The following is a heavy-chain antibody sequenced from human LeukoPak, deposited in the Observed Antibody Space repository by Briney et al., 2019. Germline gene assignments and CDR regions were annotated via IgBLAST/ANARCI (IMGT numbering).Heavy chain of an antibody. D-gene: IGHD2-21*01. V-gene: IGHV3-48*02. CDR1: GFSFSSYN. CDR3: AREYSGIDY. J-gene: IGHJ4*02. CDR2: ISGSSSAT. Sequence: GGSLRLSCAASGFSFSSYNMNWVRQAPGKGLEWVSYISGSSSATDYADSVKGRFTISRDNAKNSLYLRMDSLRDEDTAVYYCAREYSGIDYWGQGTLVTVSS.